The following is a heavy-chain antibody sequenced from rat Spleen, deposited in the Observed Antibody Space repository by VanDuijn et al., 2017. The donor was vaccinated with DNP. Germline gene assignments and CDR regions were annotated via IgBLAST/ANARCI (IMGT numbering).Heavy chain of an antibody. D-gene: IGHD1-1*01. CDR2: INNAGTT. J-gene: IGHJ4*01. CDR3: ARLRLEWEVRAMDA. CDR1: GDSVTSDYR. Sequence: EVKLQESGPGLVKPSQSLSLTCSVTGDSVTSDYRWNWIRKFPGDKLEWMGYINNAGTTKYNPSLKSRISITRDTSKNQFFLQVNSITSEDTATYYCARLRLEWEVRAMDAWGQGTSVTVSS. V-gene: IGHV3-3*01.